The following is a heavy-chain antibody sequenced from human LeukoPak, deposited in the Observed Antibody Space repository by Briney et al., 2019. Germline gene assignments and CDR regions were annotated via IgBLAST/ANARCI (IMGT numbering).Heavy chain of an antibody. CDR2: ISSSSSTI. Sequence: GGSLRLSCAASGFTFSDYYMSWIRQAPGKGLEWVSYISSSSSTIYYADSVKGRFTISRDNAKNSPYLQMNSLRAEDTAVYYCARDSRIAVAGTVDYWGQGTLVTVSS. CDR1: GFTFSDYY. V-gene: IGHV3-11*04. CDR3: ARDSRIAVAGTVDY. D-gene: IGHD6-19*01. J-gene: IGHJ4*02.